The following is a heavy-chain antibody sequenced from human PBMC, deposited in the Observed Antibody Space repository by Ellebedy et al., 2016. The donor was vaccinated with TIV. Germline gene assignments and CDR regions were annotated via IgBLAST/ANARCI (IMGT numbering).Heavy chain of an antibody. J-gene: IGHJ4*02. CDR1: GFNFSNYW. CDR2: IKQNGSET. V-gene: IGHV3-7*01. CDR3: ARSRDY. Sequence: GESLKISXEVSGFNFSNYWMNWVRQAPGKGLEWVASIKQNGSETYYVDSVKGRFSFSRDNAKNSVYLQMSGLKVEDTAVYYCARSRDYWGQGILVTVSS. D-gene: IGHD2-2*01.